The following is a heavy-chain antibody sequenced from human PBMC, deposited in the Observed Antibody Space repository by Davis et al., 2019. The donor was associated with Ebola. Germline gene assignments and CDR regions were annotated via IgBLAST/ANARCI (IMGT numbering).Heavy chain of an antibody. CDR2: INPHNGNT. Sequence: ASVQVSCKASGYTFTNYGITCVRQPPGQGLEWMGWINPHNGNTNYGQNVQGRVIMISNTATTTAYMEVGSLRSDDTAVYYCAISAVGYKVGDYWGQGTLVTVSS. J-gene: IGHJ4*02. V-gene: IGHV1-18*04. CDR3: AISAVGYKVGDY. CDR1: GYTFTNYG. D-gene: IGHD3-22*01.